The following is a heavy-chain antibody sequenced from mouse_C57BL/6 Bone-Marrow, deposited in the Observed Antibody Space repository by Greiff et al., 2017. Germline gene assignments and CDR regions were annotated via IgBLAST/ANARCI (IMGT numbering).Heavy chain of an antibody. Sequence: QVQLQQPGAELVKPGASVKLSCKASGYTFTSYWMQWVKQRPGQGLEWIGDVDPSDSYTNYKQKFKGKATLSLDTSSSTAYMPLSSLTSEDSAVFYCARWSYYYGSRNWYLDVWGTGTTVTVS. CDR1: GYTFTSYW. CDR2: VDPSDSYT. V-gene: IGHV1-50*01. J-gene: IGHJ1*03. D-gene: IGHD1-1*01. CDR3: ARWSYYYGSRNWYLDV.